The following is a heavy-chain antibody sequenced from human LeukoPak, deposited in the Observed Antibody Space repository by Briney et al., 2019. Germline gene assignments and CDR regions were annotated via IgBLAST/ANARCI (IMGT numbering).Heavy chain of an antibody. CDR2: IYYSGTT. Sequence: SETLSLTCTVSGGSISSYYWSWIRQPPGKGLEWIGYIYYSGTTNYNPSLKSRVTISVDTSKNQFSLKLSSVTAADTAVHYCARQGGYCSGGSCYSKYYFDYWGQGTLVTVSS. CDR3: ARQGGYCSGGSCYSKYYFDY. V-gene: IGHV4-59*08. CDR1: GGSISSYY. J-gene: IGHJ4*02. D-gene: IGHD2-15*01.